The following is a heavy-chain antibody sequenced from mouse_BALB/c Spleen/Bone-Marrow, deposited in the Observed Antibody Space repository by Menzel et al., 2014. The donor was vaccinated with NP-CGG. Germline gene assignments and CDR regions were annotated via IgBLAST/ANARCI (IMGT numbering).Heavy chain of an antibody. V-gene: IGHV14-3*02. J-gene: IGHJ1*01. CDR2: TDPANGNT. CDR3: ANYDYGWYFDV. D-gene: IGHD2-4*01. CDR1: GFNIKDTY. Sequence: VQLQQSGAELVKPGASVKLSCTASGFNIKDTYMHWVKQRPEQGLEWIGRTDPANGNTKYDPKFQGKATITADTSSNTAYLQLSSLTSEDTAVYYCANYDYGWYFDVWGAGTTVTVSS.